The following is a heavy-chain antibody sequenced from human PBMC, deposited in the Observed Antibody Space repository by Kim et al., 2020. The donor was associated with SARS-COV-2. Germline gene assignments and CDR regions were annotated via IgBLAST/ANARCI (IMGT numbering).Heavy chain of an antibody. CDR3: AKDHTGSSSWYEGYYYGMDV. D-gene: IGHD6-13*01. Sequence: GGSLRLSCAASGFTFSSYGMHWVRQAPGKGLEWVAVISYDGSNKYYADSVKGRFTISRDNSKNTLYLQMNSLRAEDTAVYYCAKDHTGSSSWYEGYYYGMDVWGQGTTVTVSS. V-gene: IGHV3-30*18. CDR2: ISYDGSNK. J-gene: IGHJ6*02. CDR1: GFTFSSYG.